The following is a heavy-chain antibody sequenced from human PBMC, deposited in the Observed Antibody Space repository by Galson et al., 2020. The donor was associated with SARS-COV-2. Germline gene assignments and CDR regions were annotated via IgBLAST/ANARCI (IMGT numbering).Heavy chain of an antibody. J-gene: IGHJ4*02. CDR1: GGSFSGYY. D-gene: IGHD3-9*01. Sequence: SETLSLTCAVYGGSFSGYYWSWIRQPPGKGLEWIGEINHSGSTNYNPSLKSRVTISVDTSKNQFSLKLSSVTAADTAVYYCARHLRYFDWLYFDYWGQGTLVTVSS. V-gene: IGHV4-34*01. CDR2: INHSGST. CDR3: ARHLRYFDWLYFDY.